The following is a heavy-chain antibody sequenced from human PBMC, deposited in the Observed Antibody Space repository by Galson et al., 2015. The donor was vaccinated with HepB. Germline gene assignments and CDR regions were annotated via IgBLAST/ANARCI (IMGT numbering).Heavy chain of an antibody. CDR2: MNPNSGNT. CDR3: ARVTVTTPYYYYYYMDV. CDR1: GYTFTSYD. V-gene: IGHV1-8*01. Sequence: SVKVSCKASGYTFTSYDINWVRQATGQGLEWMGWMNPNSGNTGYAQKFQGRVTMTRNTSISTAYMELSSLRSEDTAVYYCARVTVTTPYYYYYYMDVWGKGTTVTVSS. J-gene: IGHJ6*03. D-gene: IGHD4-17*01.